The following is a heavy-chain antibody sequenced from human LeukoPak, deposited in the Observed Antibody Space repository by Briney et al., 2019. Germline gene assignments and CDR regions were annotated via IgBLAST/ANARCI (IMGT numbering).Heavy chain of an antibody. J-gene: IGHJ5*02. V-gene: IGHV3-21*01. CDR1: GFTFSSYS. Sequence: GGSLRLSCAASGFTFSSYSMNWVRQAPGKGLEWVSSISSSSSYIYYADSVKGRFTISRDNAKNSLYLQMNSLRAEDTAVYYCARSGEKYSPFDPWGQGTLVTVSS. D-gene: IGHD7-27*01. CDR2: ISSSSSYI. CDR3: ARSGEKYSPFDP.